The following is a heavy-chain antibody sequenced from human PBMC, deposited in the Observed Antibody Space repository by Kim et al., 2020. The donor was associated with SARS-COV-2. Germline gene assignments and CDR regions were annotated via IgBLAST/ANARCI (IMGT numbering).Heavy chain of an antibody. J-gene: IGHJ3*02. Sequence: GSLRLSCAASGFNFSSHVMHWVRQAPGKGLEWVAVTSYDEKSKYYADSVKGRFTISRDNSKNVLYLQMNSVRGEDTAVYYCAKESDAFDIWGQGTMVTV. CDR3: AKESDAFDI. CDR2: TSYDEKSK. CDR1: GFNFSSHV. V-gene: IGHV3-30*18.